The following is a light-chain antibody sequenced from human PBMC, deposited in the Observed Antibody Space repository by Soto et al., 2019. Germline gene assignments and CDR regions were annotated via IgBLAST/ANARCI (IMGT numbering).Light chain of an antibody. Sequence: PLTPSPFSLSASVGGSVPLPFRASQGISRYLSWYQQKPGRAPKLLISAASTLQSGVPARFSGSGSGTDFTLSITSLQPEDFATYYCQQLNTYPVTFGGGTKVDIK. V-gene: IGKV1-9*01. CDR2: AAS. CDR3: QQLNTYPVT. CDR1: QGISRY. J-gene: IGKJ4*01.